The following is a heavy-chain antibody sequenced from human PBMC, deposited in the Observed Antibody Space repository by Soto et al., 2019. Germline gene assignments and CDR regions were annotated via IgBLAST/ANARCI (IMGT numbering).Heavy chain of an antibody. Sequence: QVHLVQSGAEVKKPGASVNVSCQASGSITNHHLHWVRQAPGQGLEWMGIFNPSGLSTTYAQTFHGRFTITRDTSTSTVYMELSSLTSYHTVVYFCAKATPRGPIAVAAPLGPWGQGTLFIVSS. J-gene: IGHJ5*02. CDR1: GSITNHH. CDR2: FNPSGLST. CDR3: AKATPRGPIAVAAPLGP. D-gene: IGHD6-19*01. V-gene: IGHV1-46*01.